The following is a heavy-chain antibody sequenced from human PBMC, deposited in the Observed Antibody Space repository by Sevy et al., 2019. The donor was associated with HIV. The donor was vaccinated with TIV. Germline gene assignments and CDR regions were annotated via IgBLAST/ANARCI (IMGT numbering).Heavy chain of an antibody. J-gene: IGHJ4*02. V-gene: IGHV5-51*01. D-gene: IGHD5-12*01. CDR1: GYSFTSYW. Sequence: GESLKISCKGSGYSFTSYWIGWVRKMPGKGLEWMGITYPGDPDPRYSPSFQGKVTISADKSISTAYLQWSSLKASDTAMYYCARIDGYKYRGGFDYWGQGTLVTVSS. CDR3: ARIDGYKYRGGFDY. CDR2: TYPGDPDP.